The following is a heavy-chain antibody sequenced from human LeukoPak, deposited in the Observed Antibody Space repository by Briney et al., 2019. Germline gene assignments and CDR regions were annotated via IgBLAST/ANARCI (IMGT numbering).Heavy chain of an antibody. CDR1: GFTLSSYA. CDR3: AKDHCSSTSCYLFQH. J-gene: IGHJ1*01. V-gene: IGHV3-30-3*01. Sequence: PGGSLRLSCAASGFTLSSYAMHWVRQAPGKGLEWVAVISYDGSNKHYADSVKGRFTISRDNAKNSLYLQMNSLRAEDMALYYCAKDHCSSTSCYLFQHWGQGTLVTVSS. D-gene: IGHD2-2*01. CDR2: ISYDGSNK.